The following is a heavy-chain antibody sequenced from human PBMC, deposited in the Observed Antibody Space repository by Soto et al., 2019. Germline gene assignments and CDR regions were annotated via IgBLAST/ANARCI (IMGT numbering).Heavy chain of an antibody. J-gene: IGHJ6*02. CDR1: GGSFSGYY. Sequence: SETLSLTCAVYGGSFSGYYWSWICQPPGKGLEWIGEINHSGSTNYNPSLKSRVTISVDTSKNQFSLKLSSVTAADTAVYYCARVKRFYSGMDVWGQGTTVTVS. V-gene: IGHV4-34*01. CDR2: INHSGST. D-gene: IGHD3-3*01. CDR3: ARVKRFYSGMDV.